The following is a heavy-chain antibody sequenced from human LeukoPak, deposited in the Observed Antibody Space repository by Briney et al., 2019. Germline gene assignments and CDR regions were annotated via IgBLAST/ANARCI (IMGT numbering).Heavy chain of an antibody. CDR1: GGSISSSSYY. CDR2: IYYSGST. J-gene: IGHJ4*02. V-gene: IGHV4-39*01. Sequence: PSETLSLTCTVSGGSISSSSYYWGWIRQPPGKGLEWIGSIYYSGSTYYNPSLKSRVTISVDTSKNQFSLRLSSVTAADTAVYYCARRGSSSWYDPWYYFDYWGQGTLVTVSS. CDR3: ARRGSSSWYDPWYYFDY. D-gene: IGHD6-13*01.